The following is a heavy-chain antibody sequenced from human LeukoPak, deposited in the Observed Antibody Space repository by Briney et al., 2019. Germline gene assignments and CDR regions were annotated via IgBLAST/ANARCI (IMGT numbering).Heavy chain of an antibody. J-gene: IGHJ4*02. CDR3: AAWAHCSTNTCYPPFDS. D-gene: IGHD2-15*01. CDR1: RLTFSTSA. CDR2: IVIGSGHT. V-gene: IGHV1-58*01. Sequence: SVKVSCKTSRLTFSTSAVQWVRQARGQRFEWMGRIVIGSGHTKYAQNFQERVTMTRDTYTSTTYMELSGLRSEDTAVYFCAAWAHCSTNTCYPPFDSWGQGTLVTVAS.